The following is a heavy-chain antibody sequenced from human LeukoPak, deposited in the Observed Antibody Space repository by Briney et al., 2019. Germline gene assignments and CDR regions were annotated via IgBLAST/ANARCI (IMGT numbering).Heavy chain of an antibody. CDR3: ARDRVLGYCSGGSCYGSGYYYMDV. CDR1: GFTFSSYW. CDR2: ISSSGSTI. V-gene: IGHV3-48*04. J-gene: IGHJ6*03. D-gene: IGHD2-15*01. Sequence: PGGSLRLSCVASGFTFSSYWMGWVRQAPGKGLEWVSYISSSGSTIYYADSVKGRFTISRDNAKNSLYLQMNSLRAEDTAVYYCARDRVLGYCSGGSCYGSGYYYMDVWGKGTTVTVSS.